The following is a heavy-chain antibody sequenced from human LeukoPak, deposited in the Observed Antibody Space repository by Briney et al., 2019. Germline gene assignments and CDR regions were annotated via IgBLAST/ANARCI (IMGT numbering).Heavy chain of an antibody. V-gene: IGHV3-21*01. Sequence: PGGSLRLSCAASGFTFSTYWMHWIRQVPGKGLEWVSSISSSSSYIYYADSVKGRITISRDNAKNSLYLQMNSLRVEDTAVYYCARDKDVYFDCWGQGTLVTVSS. CDR3: ARDKDVYFDC. CDR1: GFTFSTYW. J-gene: IGHJ4*02. CDR2: ISSSSSYI.